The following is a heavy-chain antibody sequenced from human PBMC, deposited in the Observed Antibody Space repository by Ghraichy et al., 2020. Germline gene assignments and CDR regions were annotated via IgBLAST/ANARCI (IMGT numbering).Heavy chain of an antibody. CDR2: IYYSGST. Sequence: SETLSLTCTVSGGSISSSSYYWGWIRQPPGKELEWIGSIYYSGSTYYNPSLKSRVTISVDTSKNQFSLKLSSVTAADTAVYYCARQRWGSGSYYDYWGQGTLVTVSS. CDR1: GGSISSSSYY. V-gene: IGHV4-39*01. D-gene: IGHD3-10*01. CDR3: ARQRWGSGSYYDY. J-gene: IGHJ4*02.